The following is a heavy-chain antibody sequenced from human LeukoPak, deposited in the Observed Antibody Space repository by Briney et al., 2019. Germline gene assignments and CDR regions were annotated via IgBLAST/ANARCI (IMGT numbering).Heavy chain of an antibody. Sequence: GGSLRLSCAASGLTFNNAWMSLVRQAPGKGLEWVGHIRSKTDGGTTDYAAPVKGRFSISRDDSKNTLYLQMNSLKTEDTAVYYCTTINWAAFDSWGQGTLVTVSS. CDR3: TTINWAAFDS. D-gene: IGHD7-27*01. CDR2: IRSKTDGGTT. CDR1: GLTFNNAW. V-gene: IGHV3-15*01. J-gene: IGHJ4*02.